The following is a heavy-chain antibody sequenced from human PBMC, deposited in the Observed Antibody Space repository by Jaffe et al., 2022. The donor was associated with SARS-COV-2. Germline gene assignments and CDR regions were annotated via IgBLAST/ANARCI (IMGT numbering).Heavy chain of an antibody. CDR1: GFSLSNARMG. CDR3: ARTHYDILTPWYFDY. CDR2: IFSNDEK. Sequence: QVTLKESGPVLVKPTETLTLTCTVSGFSLSNARMGVSWIRQPPGKALEWLAHIFSNDEKSYSTSLKSRLTISKDTSKSQVVLTMTNMDPVDTATYYCARTHYDILTPWYFDYWGQGTLVTVSS. J-gene: IGHJ4*02. D-gene: IGHD3-9*01. V-gene: IGHV2-26*01.